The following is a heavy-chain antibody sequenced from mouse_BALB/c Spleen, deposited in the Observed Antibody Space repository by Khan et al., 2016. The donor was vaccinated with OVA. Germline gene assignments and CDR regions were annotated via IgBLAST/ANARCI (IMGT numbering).Heavy chain of an antibody. V-gene: IGHV2-6-7*01. CDR3: ARAYYGNYREAMDY. Sequence: VELVESGPGLVAPSQSLSITCTVSGFSLTGYGVSWVRQPPGKGLEWLGMIWGDGSTDYNSALKSSLSTSKDNSKSHVFLKMNSLQTDDTAKYYCARAYYGNYREAMDYWGQGTSVTVSS. J-gene: IGHJ4*01. D-gene: IGHD2-10*01. CDR1: GFSLTGYG. CDR2: IWGDGST.